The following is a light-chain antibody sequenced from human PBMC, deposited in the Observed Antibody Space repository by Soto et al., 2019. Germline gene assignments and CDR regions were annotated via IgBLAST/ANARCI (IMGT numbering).Light chain of an antibody. J-gene: IGKJ3*01. CDR1: QTISSF. CDR3: QQSYSHPLT. Sequence: DIQMTQSPSSLSASVGDRVTITCRASQTISSFLNWYQHKPGKAPKLLIYAASSLQRGVPSRFSGSGSGTDFTLTISSLQPEDFATYYCQQSYSHPLTFGPGTKVDIK. CDR2: AAS. V-gene: IGKV1-39*01.